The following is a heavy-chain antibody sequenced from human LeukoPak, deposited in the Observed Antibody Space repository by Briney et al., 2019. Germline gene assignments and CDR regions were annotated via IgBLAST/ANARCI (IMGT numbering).Heavy chain of an antibody. Sequence: GGSLRLSCAPSGFTFSTYAMSWVRQAPGKGLEWVSAISGSGGSTYYADSVKGRFTISRDNSKNTLYMQMNSLRAEDTAVYYCAKGVLRYFDCFDYWGQGTLVTVSS. CDR1: GFTFSTYA. V-gene: IGHV3-23*01. CDR3: AKGVLRYFDCFDY. CDR2: ISGSGGST. J-gene: IGHJ4*02. D-gene: IGHD3-9*01.